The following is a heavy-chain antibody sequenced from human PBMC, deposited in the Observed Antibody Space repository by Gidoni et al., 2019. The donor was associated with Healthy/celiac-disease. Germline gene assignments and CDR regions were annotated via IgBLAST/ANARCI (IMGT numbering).Heavy chain of an antibody. CDR3: ARARGYCSSTSCYFAYYYYYYMDV. Sequence: QVQLHESGPGRVEPSQTLSLTGTVSGGSISRGAYYWRWLRQPPGKGLEWIGYIYYSGSTYYNPSLKSRVTISVDTSKHQFSLKLSSVTAADTAVYYCARARGYCSSTSCYFAYYYYYYMDVWGKVTTVTVSS. D-gene: IGHD2-2*01. V-gene: IGHV4-30-4*01. CDR1: GGSISRGAYY. J-gene: IGHJ6*03. CDR2: IYYSGST.